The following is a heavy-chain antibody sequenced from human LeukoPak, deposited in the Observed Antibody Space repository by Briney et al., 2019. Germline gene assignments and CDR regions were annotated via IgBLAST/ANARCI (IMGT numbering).Heavy chain of an antibody. V-gene: IGHV4-30-2*01. J-gene: IGHJ4*02. Sequence: TLSLTCAVSGGSISSGGYSWSWIRQPPGKGLEWIGYIYHSGSTYYNPSLKSRVTISVDRSKNQFSLKLSSVTAADTAVYYCARGNPVVVAATVFDYWGQGTLVTVSS. D-gene: IGHD2-15*01. CDR3: ARGNPVVVAATVFDY. CDR2: IYHSGST. CDR1: GGSISSGGYS.